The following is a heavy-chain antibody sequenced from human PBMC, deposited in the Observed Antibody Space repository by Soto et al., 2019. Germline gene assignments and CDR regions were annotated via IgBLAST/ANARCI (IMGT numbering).Heavy chain of an antibody. Sequence: QVQLVQSGAEVKKPGASVKVSCKASGYTFTSYDINWLRQATGQGLEWMGCVNPNNGHTGYAQKFQGRVTMTRNTSISTAYMELDSLRSEDTAVYYCVRLFYYGAGSWVEWGQGTLVTVSS. CDR2: VNPNNGHT. J-gene: IGHJ4*02. CDR3: VRLFYYGAGSWVE. CDR1: GYTFTSYD. D-gene: IGHD3-10*01. V-gene: IGHV1-8*01.